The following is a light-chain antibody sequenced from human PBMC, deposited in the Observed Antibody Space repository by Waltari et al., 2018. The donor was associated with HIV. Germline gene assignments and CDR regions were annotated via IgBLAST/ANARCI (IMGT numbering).Light chain of an antibody. V-gene: IGLV1-47*01. CDR2: RNN. Sequence: QSVLTQPPSASGTPGQRVTISCSGSSSNIGSNYVYWYQQFPGTAPKLLIYRNNQRPSGVPDRFSGSKSGTSASLAISGLRSEDEADYYCAAWDDSLSVVYVFGTGTKVTVL. J-gene: IGLJ1*01. CDR1: SSNIGSNY. CDR3: AAWDDSLSVVYV.